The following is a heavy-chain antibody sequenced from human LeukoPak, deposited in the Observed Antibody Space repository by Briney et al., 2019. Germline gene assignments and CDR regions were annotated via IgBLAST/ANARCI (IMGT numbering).Heavy chain of an antibody. CDR1: GFTFSSYG. CDR2: ISYDGSNK. D-gene: IGHD3-10*01. J-gene: IGHJ4*02. V-gene: IGHV3-30*18. CDR3: AKATYYYGSGSYYPKTHLGY. Sequence: PGRSLRLSCAASGFTFSSYGMHWVRQAPGKGLEWVALISYDGSNKYYADSVKGRFTISRDNSKNTLYLQMNSLRAEDTAVYYCAKATYYYGSGSYYPKTHLGYWGQGTLVTVSS.